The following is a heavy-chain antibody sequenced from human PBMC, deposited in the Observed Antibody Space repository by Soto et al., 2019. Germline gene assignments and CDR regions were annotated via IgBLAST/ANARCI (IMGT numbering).Heavy chain of an antibody. Sequence: QVQLVEAGGGVVQPGRSLRLSCAASGFTFSSYAMHWVRQAPGKGLEWVAVISYDGSNKYYADSVKGRFTISRDNSKNTLYLQMNSLRAEDTAVYYCEGGNWSLDYWGQGTLVTVSS. CDR3: EGGNWSLDY. V-gene: IGHV3-30-3*01. D-gene: IGHD1-1*01. J-gene: IGHJ4*02. CDR1: GFTFSSYA. CDR2: ISYDGSNK.